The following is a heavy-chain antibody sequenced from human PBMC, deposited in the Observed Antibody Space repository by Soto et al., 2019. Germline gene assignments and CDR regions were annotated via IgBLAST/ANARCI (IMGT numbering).Heavy chain of an antibody. CDR3: VRCAGLEGGWQA. D-gene: IGHD3-16*01. CDR2: MNPNSGNT. J-gene: IGHJ5*02. Sequence: QVQLVQSGAEVKKPGASVKVSCKASGYTFTNYDINWVRQATGQGLEWMGWMNPNSGNTGYAQKFQGRVTMTRNTSISTAYMELSSLRSEDTAVYYCVRCAGLEGGWQAWGQGTLVTVSS. V-gene: IGHV1-8*01. CDR1: GYTFTNYD.